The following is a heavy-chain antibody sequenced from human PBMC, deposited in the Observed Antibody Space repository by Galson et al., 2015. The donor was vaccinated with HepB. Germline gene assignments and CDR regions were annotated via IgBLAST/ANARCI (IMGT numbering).Heavy chain of an antibody. J-gene: IGHJ4*02. CDR3: ARMEFYYGSGSYQWSYFDY. D-gene: IGHD3-10*01. CDR2: IDWDDDK. Sequence: PALVKPTQTLTLTCTFSGFSLTTSGMCVSWIRQPPGKALEWLALIDWDDDKYYSTSLKTRLTISKDTSRNQVVLTMTNMDPVDTATYYCARMEFYYGSGSYQWSYFDYWSQGTRVTVSS. V-gene: IGHV2-70*01. CDR1: GFSLTTSGMC.